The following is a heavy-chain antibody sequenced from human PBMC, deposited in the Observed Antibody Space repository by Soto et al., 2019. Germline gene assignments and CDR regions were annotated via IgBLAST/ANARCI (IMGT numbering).Heavy chain of an antibody. CDR3: AYGSSSAWIDY. CDR2: AYFSGGNT. D-gene: IGHD6-25*01. Sequence: WGWIRQAPGKGLEWIGSAYFSGGNTYYSPSLKSRVSISVDTSKNEFSLRLTSLTAADTAVYFCAYGSSSAWIDYWGQGTLVTVSS. J-gene: IGHJ4*02. V-gene: IGHV4-39*01.